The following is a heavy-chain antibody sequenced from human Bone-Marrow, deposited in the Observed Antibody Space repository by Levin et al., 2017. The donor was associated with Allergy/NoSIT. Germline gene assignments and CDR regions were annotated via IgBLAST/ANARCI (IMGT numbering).Heavy chain of an antibody. V-gene: IGHV4-39*01. CDR3: VRLIEATAFFFDA. D-gene: IGHD2-21*01. J-gene: IGHJ4*02. CDR1: GDSISTTLNH. CDR2: FYYFGNT. Sequence: SETLSLTCTVSGDSISTTLNHWAWIRQPPGKGLEWIGTFYYFGNTYYNPSLESRVTISADASTNQCSLRLTSVTAADTSLYYCVRLIEATAFFFDAWGQGTQVIVSP.